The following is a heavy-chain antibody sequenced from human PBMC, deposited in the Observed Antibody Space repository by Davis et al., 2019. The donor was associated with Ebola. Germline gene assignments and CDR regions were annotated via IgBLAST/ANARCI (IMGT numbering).Heavy chain of an antibody. Sequence: SVTVSCKASGYTFTSYGISWVRQAPGQGLEWMGWISAYNGNTNYAQKLQGRVTMTTDTSTSTAYMELRSLRSDDTAVYYCARGAITIFGVVKGWFDPWGQGTLVTVSS. CDR2: ISAYNGNT. D-gene: IGHD3-3*01. J-gene: IGHJ5*02. CDR1: GYTFTSYG. V-gene: IGHV1-18*01. CDR3: ARGAITIFGVVKGWFDP.